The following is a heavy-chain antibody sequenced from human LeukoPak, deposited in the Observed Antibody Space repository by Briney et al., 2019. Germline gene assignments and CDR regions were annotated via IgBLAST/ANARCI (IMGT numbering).Heavy chain of an antibody. CDR2: INPNSGGR. V-gene: IGHV1-2*02. CDR1: GYTFTGYY. CDR3: ARGPYDSSGYSDY. J-gene: IGHJ4*02. D-gene: IGHD3-22*01. Sequence: ASVRVSCKPSGYTFTGYYIHWVRQAPGQGLEWMGWINPNSGGRNYAQKFQDRVTMTRDTSISTVYMELSRLKSDDTAVYYCARGPYDSSGYSDYWGQGTLVTVSS.